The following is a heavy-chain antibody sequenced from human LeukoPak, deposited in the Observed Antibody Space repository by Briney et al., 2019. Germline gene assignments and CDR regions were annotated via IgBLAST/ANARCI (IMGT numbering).Heavy chain of an antibody. D-gene: IGHD3-22*01. CDR2: INSDGSST. V-gene: IGHV3-74*01. CDR1: GFTFSSYW. J-gene: IGHJ4*02. CDR3: ARPSSSGSSGSEFDY. Sequence: PGGSLRLSCAASGFTFSSYWMHWVRQAPGKGLVWVSRINSDGSSTSYADSVKGRFTISRDNAKNTLYLQMNSLRAEDTAVYYCARPSSSGSSGSEFDYWGQGTLVTVSS.